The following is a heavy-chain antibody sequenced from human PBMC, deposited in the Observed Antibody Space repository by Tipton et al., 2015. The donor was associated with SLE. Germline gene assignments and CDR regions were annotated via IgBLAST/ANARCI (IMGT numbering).Heavy chain of an antibody. Sequence: QLVQSGGGLVQPGGPLRLSCAASGFTVSSNYMSWVRQAPGKGLEWVSVIYSGGSTYYADSVKGRLTISRHNSKNTLYLQMNSLRAEDTAMYYCAKEGGIAVSGRGWYFNLWGRGTLVTVSS. J-gene: IGHJ2*01. CDR2: IYSGGST. V-gene: IGHV3-53*04. D-gene: IGHD6-19*01. CDR1: GFTVSSNY. CDR3: AKEGGIAVSGRGWYFNL.